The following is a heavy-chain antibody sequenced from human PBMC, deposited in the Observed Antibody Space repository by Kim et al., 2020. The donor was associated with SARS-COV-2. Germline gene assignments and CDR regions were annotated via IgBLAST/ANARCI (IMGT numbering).Heavy chain of an antibody. CDR3: AGDRGGGGALIDS. J-gene: IGHJ4*02. V-gene: IGHV4-59*01. D-gene: IGHD2-15*01. Sequence: YSPSLNGRATISVATSKNQFSLKLNSVTAAATALYYCAGDRGGGGALIDSWGQGILVTVSS.